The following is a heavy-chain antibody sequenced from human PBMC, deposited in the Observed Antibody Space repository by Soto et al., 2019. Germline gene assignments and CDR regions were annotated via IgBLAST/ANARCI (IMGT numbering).Heavy chain of an antibody. CDR3: ARGSPLYCSSTSCEEWFDP. D-gene: IGHD2-2*01. CDR1: VGSFSGYY. V-gene: IGHV4-34*01. Sequence: SETLSLTCAFYVGSFSGYYWRWIRQPPGKGLEWIGEINHSGSTNYNPSLKSRVTISVDTSKNQFSLKLSSVTAADTAVYYCARGSPLYCSSTSCEEWFDPWGQGTLVTVSS. J-gene: IGHJ5*02. CDR2: INHSGST.